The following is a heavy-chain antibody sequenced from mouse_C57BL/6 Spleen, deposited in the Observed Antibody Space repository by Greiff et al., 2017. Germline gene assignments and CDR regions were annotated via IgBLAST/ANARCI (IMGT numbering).Heavy chain of an antibody. CDR1: GYTFTDYN. CDR3: AREISSIIPCYFDV. J-gene: IGHJ2*01. V-gene: IGHV1-39*01. Sequence: VQLKESGPELVKPGASVKISCTASGYTFTDYNMNWVKQSNGKSLEWIGVINPNSGTTSYNQKFKSKATLTVDQSSNTAYLQLNSLTSEDSAVYYCAREISSIIPCYFDVWGPGTTLTVSS. CDR2: INPNSGTT. D-gene: IGHD5-1-1*01.